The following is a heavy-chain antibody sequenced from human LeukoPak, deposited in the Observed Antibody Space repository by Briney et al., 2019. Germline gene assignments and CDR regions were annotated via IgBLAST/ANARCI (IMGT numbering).Heavy chain of an antibody. CDR2: ISAYNSNT. CDR1: GYSFSSYG. Sequence: GASVKVSCKASGYSFSSYGIIWVRQAPGQGLEWMGWISAYNSNTKYEQKIQGRVTMTTDTSTSTTYMELRSLRSDDTAIYYCARRWGSGIRGAFEIWGQGTMVTVSS. D-gene: IGHD3-10*01. V-gene: IGHV1-18*01. J-gene: IGHJ3*02. CDR3: ARRWGSGIRGAFEI.